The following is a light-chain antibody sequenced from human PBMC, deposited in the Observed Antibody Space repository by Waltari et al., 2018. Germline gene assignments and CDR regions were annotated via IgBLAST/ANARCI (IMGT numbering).Light chain of an antibody. J-gene: IGLJ3*02. CDR3: TSYARISWV. CDR1: RSDVGGYNY. CDR2: NVD. V-gene: IGLV2-14*03. Sequence: QSALTQPASVSGSPGQSITLSCTGTRSDVGGYNYVPWYQQHPGKAPKLMIYNVDNRPSGVSNRFSGSKSGNTASLTISRLQADDEADYYCTSYARISWVFGGGTKLSVL.